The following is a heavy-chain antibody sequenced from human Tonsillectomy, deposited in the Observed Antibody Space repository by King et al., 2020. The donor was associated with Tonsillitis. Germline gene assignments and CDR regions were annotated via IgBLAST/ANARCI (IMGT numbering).Heavy chain of an antibody. CDR2: INPSGGTT. J-gene: IGHJ5*02. CDR3: ARDRTCSSASWYGGSWFDP. Sequence: QLVQSGAEVKKPGASVKVSCKASGYTFTSYYMHWVRQAPGQGLEWMGMINPSGGTTSYAQKFQGRVTMARDTSTNTVYMELSSLRSEDTAGYYSARDRTCSSASWYGGSWFDPWGQGTLGTVCS. V-gene: IGHV1-46*01. D-gene: IGHD2-2*01. CDR1: GYTFTSYY.